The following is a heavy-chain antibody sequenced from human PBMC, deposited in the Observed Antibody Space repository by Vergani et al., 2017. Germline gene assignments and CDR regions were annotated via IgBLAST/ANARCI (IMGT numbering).Heavy chain of an antibody. Sequence: QVQVVQSGAEGKKSGASVKVSCKTSGYTFSNYYMHWVRQAPGQGLEWMGIINPSGGHTNYAQKFQGRVTMTRDTSTSSVYMELSSLSSEDTAIYYCARGDYGILTGYRYWGQGALVTVS. CDR1: GYTFSNYY. J-gene: IGHJ4*02. V-gene: IGHV1-46*03. CDR2: INPSGGHT. CDR3: ARGDYGILTGYRY. D-gene: IGHD3-9*01.